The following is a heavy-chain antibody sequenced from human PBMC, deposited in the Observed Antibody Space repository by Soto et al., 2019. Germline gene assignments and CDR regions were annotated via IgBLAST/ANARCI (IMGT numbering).Heavy chain of an antibody. Sequence: QITLKESGPTLVKPTQTLTLTCTFSWFSLSTSGGGVGWIRQPPGKALEWLALIYWDDDKRYSPYLKSRLTITKDTSKNQVVLTMTNMAPVDTATYYCAHRPSYCSGGSCYSGFDYWGQGTLVTVSS. D-gene: IGHD2-15*01. V-gene: IGHV2-5*02. CDR3: AHRPSYCSGGSCYSGFDY. CDR2: IYWDDDK. J-gene: IGHJ4*02. CDR1: WFSLSTSGGG.